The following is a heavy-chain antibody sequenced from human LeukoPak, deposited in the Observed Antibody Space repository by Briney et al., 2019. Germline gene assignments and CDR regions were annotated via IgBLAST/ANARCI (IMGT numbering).Heavy chain of an antibody. V-gene: IGHV3-53*01. CDR1: GFPVNSNY. CDR2: IYSGGST. D-gene: IGHD4-23*01. J-gene: IGHJ4*02. Sequence: PGGSLRLSFAASGFPVNSNYMSWVRQAPGKGLEWVSVIYSGGSTYYADSVKGRFTISRDNSKNTMSLQMNSLRAEDTAVYYCARESPGGSYFDYWGQGTLVTVSS. CDR3: ARESPGGSYFDY.